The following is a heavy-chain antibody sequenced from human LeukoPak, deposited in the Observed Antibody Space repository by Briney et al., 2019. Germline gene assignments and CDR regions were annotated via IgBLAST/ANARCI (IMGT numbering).Heavy chain of an antibody. CDR3: ARAPLWSSGWYLAFDY. CDR2: ISAYNGNT. D-gene: IGHD6-19*01. J-gene: IGHJ4*02. Sequence: ASAKVSCKASGYTFTSYGISWVRQAPGQGLEWMGWISAYNGNTNYAQKLQGRVTMTTDTSTSTAYMELRSLRSDDTAVYYCARAPLWSSGWYLAFDYWGQGTLVTVSS. V-gene: IGHV1-18*01. CDR1: GYTFTSYG.